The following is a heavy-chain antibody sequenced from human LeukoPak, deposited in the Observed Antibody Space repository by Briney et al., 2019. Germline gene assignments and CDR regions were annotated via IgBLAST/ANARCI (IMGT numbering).Heavy chain of an antibody. V-gene: IGHV4-59*08. CDR2: IYYSGST. Sequence: SETLSLTCTVSGGSISSYYWSWIRQPPGKGLEWIGYIYYSGSTNYNPSLKSRVTISVDTSKNQFSLKLSSVTAADTAVYYCARHLPWQWLGPWGQGTLVTVSS. D-gene: IGHD6-19*01. J-gene: IGHJ5*02. CDR1: GGSISSYY. CDR3: ARHLPWQWLGP.